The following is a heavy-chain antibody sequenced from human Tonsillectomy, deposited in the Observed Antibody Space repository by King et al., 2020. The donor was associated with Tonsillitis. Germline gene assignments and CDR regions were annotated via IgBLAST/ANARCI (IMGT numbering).Heavy chain of an antibody. D-gene: IGHD5-12*01. CDR3: ARPDSYGGYVGY. J-gene: IGHJ4*02. Sequence: QLQESGPGLVKPSETLSLTCTVSGCSISSSRYYLGWIRQPPGKGLEWIGRIYFSGSTYYNPSLKSRVTISVDTSKNQFSLKLSSVTAADTAVYYCARPDSYGGYVGYWGQGTLVTVSS. V-gene: IGHV4-39*01. CDR1: GCSISSSRYY. CDR2: IYFSGST.